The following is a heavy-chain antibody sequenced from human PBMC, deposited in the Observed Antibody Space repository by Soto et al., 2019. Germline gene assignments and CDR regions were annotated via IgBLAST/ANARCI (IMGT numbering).Heavy chain of an antibody. V-gene: IGHV3-48*01. CDR2: ISSGRTTI. D-gene: IGHD6-13*01. CDR3: ASSWDY. J-gene: IGHJ4*02. CDR1: GLTFSSYS. Sequence: EVQLVESGGGLVQPGGSLRLSCAVSGLTFSSYSMNWVRQAPGKGLEWVSYISSGRTTIYYADSVKGRFTISRDNAKNSLYLQMNSLRGEDTALYYCASSWDYWGQGTLVTVSS.